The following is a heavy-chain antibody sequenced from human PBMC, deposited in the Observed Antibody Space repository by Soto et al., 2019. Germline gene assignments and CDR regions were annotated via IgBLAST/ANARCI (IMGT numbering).Heavy chain of an antibody. CDR2: IYYSGSA. D-gene: IGHD2-2*02. CDR1: GGSINSPDYY. CDR3: ARGSYKLNP. V-gene: IGHV4-30-4*01. J-gene: IGHJ5*02. Sequence: SETLSLTCTVSGGSINSPDYYWNWIRQPPGKGLEWIGYIYYSGSAYYNPSLKSRLTLSIDTSKNQFSLTLTSVTAADTAVYYCARGSYKLNPWGQGTLVTVSS.